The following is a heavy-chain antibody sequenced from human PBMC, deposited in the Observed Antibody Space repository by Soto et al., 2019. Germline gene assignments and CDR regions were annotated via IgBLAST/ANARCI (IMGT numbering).Heavy chain of an antibody. CDR1: GGSFSGYY. J-gene: IGHJ4*02. D-gene: IGHD6-6*01. Sequence: SETLSLTCAVYGGSFSGYYWSWIRQPPGKGLEWIGEINHSGSTNYNPSLKSRVTISVDTSKNQFSLKLSRLRSDDTAVYYCARAKVPSSSKQPFDYWGQGTLVTVSS. V-gene: IGHV4-34*01. CDR3: ARAKVPSSSKQPFDY. CDR2: INHSGST.